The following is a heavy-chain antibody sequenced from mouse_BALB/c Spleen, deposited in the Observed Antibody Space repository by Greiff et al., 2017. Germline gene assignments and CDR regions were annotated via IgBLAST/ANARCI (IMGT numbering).Heavy chain of an antibody. CDR1: GFSLTSYG. Sequence: VQRVESGPGLVQPSQSLSITCTVSGFSLTSYGVHWVRQSPGKGLEWLGVIWSGGSTDYNAAFISRLSISKDNSKSQVFFKMNSLQANDTAIYYCARNWATMITTFAYWGQGTLVTVSA. V-gene: IGHV2-2*02. D-gene: IGHD2-4*01. CDR2: IWSGGST. CDR3: ARNWATMITTFAY. J-gene: IGHJ3*01.